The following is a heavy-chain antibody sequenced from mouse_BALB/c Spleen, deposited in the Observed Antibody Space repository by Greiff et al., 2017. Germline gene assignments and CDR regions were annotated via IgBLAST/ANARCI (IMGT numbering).Heavy chain of an antibody. J-gene: IGHJ3*01. D-gene: IGHD2-3*01. CDR1: GYTFTDYN. CDR3: ARSDGYPFAY. CDR2: IYPYNGGT. Sequence: VQLQQSGPELVKPGASVKISCKASGYTFTDYNMHWVKQSHGKSLEWIGYIYPYNGGTGYNQKFKSKATLTVDNSSSTAYMELRSLTSEDSAVYYCARSDGYPFAYWGQGTLVTVSA. V-gene: IGHV1S29*02.